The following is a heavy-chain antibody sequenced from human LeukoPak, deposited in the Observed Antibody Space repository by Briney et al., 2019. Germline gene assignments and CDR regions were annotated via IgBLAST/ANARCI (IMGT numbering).Heavy chain of an antibody. D-gene: IGHD3-22*01. V-gene: IGHV1-8*03. CDR1: GYTFTNYD. CDR2: MNPNSGNT. Sequence: ASVKVSCXASGYTFTNYDINWVRQATGQGLEWMAWMNPNSGNTGYAQKFQGRVTITRNTSISTAYMELSSLRSEDTAVYYCARGVDSSGYYAIDYWGQGTLVTVSS. J-gene: IGHJ4*02. CDR3: ARGVDSSGYYAIDY.